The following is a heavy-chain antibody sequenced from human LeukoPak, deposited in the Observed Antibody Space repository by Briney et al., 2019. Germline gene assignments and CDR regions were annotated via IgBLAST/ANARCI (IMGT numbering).Heavy chain of an antibody. Sequence: GGSLRLSCAASGFTFSSYAMSWVRQAPGKRLEWVSAISGSGGSTYYADSVKGRFTISRDNSKNTLYLQMNSLRAEDTAVYYCAKDLDGWSSSWYEDFDYWGQGTQVTVSS. D-gene: IGHD6-13*01. CDR3: AKDLDGWSSSWYEDFDY. J-gene: IGHJ4*02. CDR1: GFTFSSYA. V-gene: IGHV3-23*01. CDR2: ISGSGGST.